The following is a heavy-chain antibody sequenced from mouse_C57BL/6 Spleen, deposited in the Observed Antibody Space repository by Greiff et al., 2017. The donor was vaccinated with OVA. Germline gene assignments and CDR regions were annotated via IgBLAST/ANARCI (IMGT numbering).Heavy chain of an antibody. CDR1: GFSLTSYA. CDR2: IWTGGGT. CDR3: ARKEGYAMDY. J-gene: IGHJ4*01. Sequence: VQGVESGPGLVAPSQSLSITCTVSGFSLTSYAISWVRQPPGKGLEWLGVIWTGGGTYYNSALKSRLSISKDNSKSQVFLKMNSLQTDDTARYYCARKEGYAMDYWGQGTSVTVSS. V-gene: IGHV2-9-1*01.